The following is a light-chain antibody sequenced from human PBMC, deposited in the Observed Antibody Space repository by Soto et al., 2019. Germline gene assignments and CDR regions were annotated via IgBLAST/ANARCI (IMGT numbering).Light chain of an antibody. J-gene: IGKJ5*01. Sequence: DIQMTQSPSSLSASVEDRVSITCRASQSISNYLNWYQQKPGKAPKLLIYAASSLQSGVPSRFSGSGSGTDFTLTISRLQPEDFTTYYCQQSYSTPITFGQGTRLEIK. CDR3: QQSYSTPIT. V-gene: IGKV1-39*01. CDR1: QSISNY. CDR2: AAS.